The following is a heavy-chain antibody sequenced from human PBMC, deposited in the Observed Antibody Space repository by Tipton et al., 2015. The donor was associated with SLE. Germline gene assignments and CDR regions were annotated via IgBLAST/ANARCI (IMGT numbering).Heavy chain of an antibody. V-gene: IGHV4-59*02. D-gene: IGHD6-19*01. Sequence: TLSLTCNVSGDSVTSHYWTWIRQPPGKGLEWIGYMYYSGSPNYYSGSTNYNASLKSRVTISIDASGNQFSLNLNSMTTADTAVYYCASSGSGWYLDYWGQGPLVAVSS. CDR1: GDSVTSHY. CDR3: ASSGSGWYLDY. CDR2: MYYSGSPNYYSGST. J-gene: IGHJ4*02.